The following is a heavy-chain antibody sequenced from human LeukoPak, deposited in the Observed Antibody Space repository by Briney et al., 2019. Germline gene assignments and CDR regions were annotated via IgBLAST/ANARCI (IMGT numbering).Heavy chain of an antibody. CDR3: ARDGYYDFWSGYYSHYYYYMDV. D-gene: IGHD3-3*01. V-gene: IGHV3-11*04. J-gene: IGHJ6*03. Sequence: PGGSLRLSRAASGFTFSDYYMSWIRQAPGKGLEWVSYISSSGSTIYYADSVKGRFTISRDNAKNSLYLQMNSLRAEDTAVYYCARDGYYDFWSGYYSHYYYYMDVWGKGTTVTVSS. CDR2: ISSSGSTI. CDR1: GFTFSDYY.